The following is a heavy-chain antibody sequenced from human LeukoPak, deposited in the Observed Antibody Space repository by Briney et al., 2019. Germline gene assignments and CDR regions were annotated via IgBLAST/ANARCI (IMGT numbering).Heavy chain of an antibody. CDR1: GFTFSTYD. Sequence: GSLRLSCEASGFTFSTYDMSWVHQAPGKGLEWIAEINHRGTTHYNPSLKSRVNISADTSKDQFSLHLDSVTAADTAVYYCARSWAGMYYPFYYFDYWGQGTLVSVSS. J-gene: IGHJ4*02. V-gene: IGHV4-34*08. CDR3: ARSWAGMYYPFYYFDY. D-gene: IGHD1-26*01. CDR2: INHRGTT.